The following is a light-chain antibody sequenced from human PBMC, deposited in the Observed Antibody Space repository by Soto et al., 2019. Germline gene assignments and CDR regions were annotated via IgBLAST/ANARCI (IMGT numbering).Light chain of an antibody. J-gene: IGKJ3*01. CDR2: AAS. Sequence: DIQMTQSPSSLSASVGDRVTITCRASQSISSFLNWYQQKPGKAPKLLIYAASSLLSGVPSRFSGSGSGTDFTLTISSLQPEDFATYYCQQSHSPPPFTFGPGTKVDIK. CDR1: QSISSF. CDR3: QQSHSPPPFT. V-gene: IGKV1-39*01.